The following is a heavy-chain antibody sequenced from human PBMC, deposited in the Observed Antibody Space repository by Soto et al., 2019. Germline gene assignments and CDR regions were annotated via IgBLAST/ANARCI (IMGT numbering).Heavy chain of an antibody. J-gene: IGHJ4*01. CDR2: INHSGTV. V-gene: IGHV4-34*01. Sequence: QVHLQQWGAGLLKPSETLSLTCAVNGGAFNGYYWTWIRQSPGKGLQWIGEINHSGTVDYNPSLKSLVTCLSDSSKKPFSRSLTSVTAVGKADDYCARVGAALVRGSIGSFEYWG. CDR1: GGAFNGYY. D-gene: IGHD1-26*01. CDR3: ARVGAALVRGSIGSFEY.